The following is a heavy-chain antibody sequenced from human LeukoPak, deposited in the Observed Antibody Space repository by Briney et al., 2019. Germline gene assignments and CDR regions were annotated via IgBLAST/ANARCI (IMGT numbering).Heavy chain of an antibody. J-gene: IGHJ3*02. CDR3: ARDLTGMGAFDI. V-gene: IGHV4-38-2*02. CDR2: IYHSGGT. CDR1: GYSITSVYY. D-gene: IGHD1-1*01. Sequence: SETLSLTYTVSGYSITSVYYWGWIRQPPGKGLEWIGSIYHSGGTYYNPSLKSRVTISVDTSKNQFSLKLSSVTAADTAVYYCARDLTGMGAFDIWGQGTMVTVSS.